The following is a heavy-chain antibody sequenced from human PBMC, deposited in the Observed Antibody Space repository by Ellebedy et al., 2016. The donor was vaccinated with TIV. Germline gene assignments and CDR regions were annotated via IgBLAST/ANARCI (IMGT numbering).Heavy chain of an antibody. CDR3: ASHHSVWGSSRSYYSDY. Sequence: ASVKVSCKASGYTLTSYYMHWVRQAPGQGLEWMGIINPSGDSTTYAQKFQGRVTMTRDTSTSTVYMELRSLRSEDTAMYYCASHHSVWGSSRSYYSDYWGQGTLVIVSS. CDR2: INPSGDST. J-gene: IGHJ4*02. CDR1: GYTLTSYY. D-gene: IGHD3-16*02. V-gene: IGHV1-46*01.